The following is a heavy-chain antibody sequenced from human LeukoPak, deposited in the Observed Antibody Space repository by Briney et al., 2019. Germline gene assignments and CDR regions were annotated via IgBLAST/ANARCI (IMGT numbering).Heavy chain of an antibody. Sequence: PGGPLRLSCAASGFTFSSYAMSWVRQAPGKGLEWVSAISGSGGSTYYADSVKGRFTISRDNSKNTLYLQMNSLRAEDTAVYYCANGDGYNRPSFDYWGQGTLVTVSS. CDR3: ANGDGYNRPSFDY. D-gene: IGHD5-24*01. CDR1: GFTFSSYA. V-gene: IGHV3-23*01. CDR2: ISGSGGST. J-gene: IGHJ4*02.